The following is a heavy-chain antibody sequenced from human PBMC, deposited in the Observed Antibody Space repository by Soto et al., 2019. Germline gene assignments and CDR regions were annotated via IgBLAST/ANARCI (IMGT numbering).Heavy chain of an antibody. V-gene: IGHV3-30*18. Sequence: QVQLVESGGGVVQPGRSLRLSCAASGFTFSSYGMHWVRQAPGKGLEWVAVISYDGSKKYYADSVKGRFTISRDNSKNPLYQQMSSLRAEYTAVYYCAKDHIHRLPWTSGSYNWFDPWGQGTLVTVSS. D-gene: IGHD1-26*01. J-gene: IGHJ5*02. CDR3: AKDHIHRLPWTSGSYNWFDP. CDR1: GFTFSSYG. CDR2: ISYDGSKK.